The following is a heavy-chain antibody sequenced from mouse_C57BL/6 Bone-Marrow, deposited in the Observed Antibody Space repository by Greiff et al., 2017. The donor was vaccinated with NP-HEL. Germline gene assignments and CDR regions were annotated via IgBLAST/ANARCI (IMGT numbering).Heavy chain of an antibody. Sequence: QVQLQQSGPELVKPGASVKISCKASGYSFTSYYIHWVKQRPGQGLEWIGWIYPGSGNTQYNEKFKGKATLTADTSSSTAYMQLSSLTSEDSAVYYCARQPAQAPWFAYWGQGTLVTVSA. V-gene: IGHV1-66*01. CDR2: IYPGSGNT. D-gene: IGHD3-2*02. J-gene: IGHJ3*01. CDR1: GYSFTSYY. CDR3: ARQPAQAPWFAY.